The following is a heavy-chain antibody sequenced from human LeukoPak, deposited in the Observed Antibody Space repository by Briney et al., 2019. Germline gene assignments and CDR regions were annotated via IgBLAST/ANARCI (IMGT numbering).Heavy chain of an antibody. CDR1: GGCISNY. V-gene: IGHV4-59*08. D-gene: IGHD6-13*01. Sequence: SETLSLTCTVSGGCISNYWSWIRQPPGKGLEWIGFIYDSGSTNYNPSLKSRVTISVDTSKNQFSLKLRSVTAADTAVYYCASGHSRFYMDVWGKGTTVTVSS. J-gene: IGHJ6*03. CDR2: IYDSGST. CDR3: ASGHSRFYMDV.